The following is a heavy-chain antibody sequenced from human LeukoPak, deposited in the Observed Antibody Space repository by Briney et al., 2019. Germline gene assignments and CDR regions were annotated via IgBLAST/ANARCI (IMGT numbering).Heavy chain of an antibody. J-gene: IGHJ4*02. CDR3: AKDGDGGNSGIDY. D-gene: IGHD4-23*01. CDR1: GFTFSSYS. V-gene: IGHV3-48*01. CDR2: ISSSSSTI. Sequence: PGGSLRLSCAASGFTFSSYSMNWVRQAPGKGLEWVSYISSSSSTIYYADSVKGRFTISRDNAKNSLYLQMNSLRAEDTAVYYCAKDGDGGNSGIDYWGQGTLVTVSS.